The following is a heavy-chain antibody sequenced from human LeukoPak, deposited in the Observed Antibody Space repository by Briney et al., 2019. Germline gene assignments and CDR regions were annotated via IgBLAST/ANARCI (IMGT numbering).Heavy chain of an antibody. Sequence: GASVKVSCKASGYTFTGYYMHRVRQAPGQGLEWMGWINPNSGGTNYAQKFQGRVTMTRDASISTAYMELSRLRSDDTAVYYCARDQGGYSYGYPRYYFDYWGQGTLVTVSS. CDR3: ARDQGGYSYGYPRYYFDY. CDR1: GYTFTGYY. J-gene: IGHJ4*02. D-gene: IGHD5-18*01. V-gene: IGHV1-2*02. CDR2: INPNSGGT.